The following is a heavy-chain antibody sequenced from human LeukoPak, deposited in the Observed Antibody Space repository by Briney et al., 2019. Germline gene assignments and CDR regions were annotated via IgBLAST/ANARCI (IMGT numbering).Heavy chain of an antibody. J-gene: IGHJ4*02. CDR2: INHSGST. D-gene: IGHD4-17*01. CDR3: ARLNYGDYGRYFDY. CDR1: GGSFSGYY. Sequence: PSETLSLTCAVYGGSFSGYYWSWIRQPPGQGLEWIGEINHSGSTNYNPSLKSRVTISVDTSKNQFSLKLSSVTAADTAVYYCARLNYGDYGRYFDYWGQGTLVTVSS. V-gene: IGHV4-34*01.